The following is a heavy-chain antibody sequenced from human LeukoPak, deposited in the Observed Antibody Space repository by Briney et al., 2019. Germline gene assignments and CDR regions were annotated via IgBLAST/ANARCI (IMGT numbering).Heavy chain of an antibody. D-gene: IGHD3-3*01. CDR2: VYTSGST. CDR3: ARERSYDFWSGHEYRYNWFDP. V-gene: IGHV4-4*07. CDR1: GGSISSYY. J-gene: IGHJ5*02. Sequence: SETLSLTCTVSGGSISSYYWSWIRQPAGKGLEWIGRVYTSGSTNYNPSLKGRVTISVDKSKNQFSLKLSSVTAADTAVYYCARERSYDFWSGHEYRYNWFDPWGQGTLVTVSS.